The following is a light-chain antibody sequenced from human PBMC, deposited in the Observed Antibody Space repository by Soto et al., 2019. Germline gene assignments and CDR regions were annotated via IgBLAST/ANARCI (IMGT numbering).Light chain of an antibody. CDR1: SSDVGGYNS. Sequence: QSALTQPASVSGSPGQSIAISCTGTSSDVGGYNSASWYQQHPGKAPKLLIYDVSNRPSGVSNRFSGSKSGNTASLTISGLQAEYEADYYCSSYSTGGSYVFGTWTQLTFL. V-gene: IGLV2-14*03. CDR2: DVS. J-gene: IGLJ1*01. CDR3: SSYSTGGSYV.